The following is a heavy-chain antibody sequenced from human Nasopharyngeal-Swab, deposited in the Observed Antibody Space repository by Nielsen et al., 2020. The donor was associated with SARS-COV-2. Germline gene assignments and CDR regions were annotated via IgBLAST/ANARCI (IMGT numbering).Heavy chain of an antibody. Sequence: GESLKISCAASGFTFSSYSMNWVRQAPGKGLEWVSYISSSSTIYYTDSVKGRFTISRDNAKNSLYLQMNSLRDEDTAVYYCARDRGEVAFDYWGQGTLVTVSS. V-gene: IGHV3-48*02. CDR1: GFTFSSYS. D-gene: IGHD3-16*01. J-gene: IGHJ4*02. CDR2: ISSSSTI. CDR3: ARDRGEVAFDY.